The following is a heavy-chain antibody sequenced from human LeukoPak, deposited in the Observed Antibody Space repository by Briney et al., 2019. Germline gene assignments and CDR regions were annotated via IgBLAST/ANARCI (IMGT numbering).Heavy chain of an antibody. V-gene: IGHV4-39*01. J-gene: IGHJ6*03. CDR1: GGSISSSSYY. Sequence: SETLSLTCTVSGGSISSSSYYWGWIRQPPGKGLEWIGSIYYSGSTYYNPSLKSRVTISVDTSQNQFSLKLSSVTAADTAVYYCARHCRSTVTYYYYYYMDVWGKGTTVTVSS. CDR3: ARHCRSTVTYYYYYYMDV. CDR2: IYYSGST. D-gene: IGHD4-11*01.